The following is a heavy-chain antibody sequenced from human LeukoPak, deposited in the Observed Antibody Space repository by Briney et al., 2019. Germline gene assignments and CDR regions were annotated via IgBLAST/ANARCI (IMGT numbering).Heavy chain of an antibody. J-gene: IGHJ4*02. D-gene: IGHD5-18*01. CDR1: GFTFSTSW. CDR2: IWYDGSNK. V-gene: IGHV3-33*08. CDR3: ARDLDGGYSYGYYY. Sequence: GGSLRLSCAASGFTFSTSWMSWVRQVPGKGLEWVAVIWYDGSNKYYADSVKGRFTTSRDDSKNTLYLQMNSLRAEDTAVYYCARDLDGGYSYGYYYWGQGTLVTVSS.